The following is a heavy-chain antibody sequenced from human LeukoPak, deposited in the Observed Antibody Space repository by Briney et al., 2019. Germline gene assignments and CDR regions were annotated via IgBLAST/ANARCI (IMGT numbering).Heavy chain of an antibody. CDR2: INHSGST. J-gene: IGHJ4*02. CDR1: GGSFSGYY. V-gene: IGHV4-34*01. CDR3: ARGRYDFWFPFDC. D-gene: IGHD3-3*01. Sequence: SETLSLTCAVSGGSFSGYYWSWIRQPPGKGLEWIGEINHSGSTNYNPSLKSRVTISVDTSKNQFSLKLSSVTAADTAVYYCARGRYDFWFPFDCWGQGTLVTVSS.